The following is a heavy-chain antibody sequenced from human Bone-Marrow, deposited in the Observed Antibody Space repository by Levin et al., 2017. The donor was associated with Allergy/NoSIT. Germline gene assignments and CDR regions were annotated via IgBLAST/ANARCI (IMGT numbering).Heavy chain of an antibody. CDR2: FIPNFDTA. CDR1: GGTLSSYT. D-gene: IGHD2-15*01. Sequence: KISCKASGGTLSSYTITWVRQAPGQGLEWMGGFIPNFDTANYAQRFQGRVTITADKSTSTAYMELSSLRSEDTAVYYCARSPSGGSGNHYYYFMDVWGEGTTVTVSS. CDR3: ARSPSGGSGNHYYYFMDV. J-gene: IGHJ6*03. V-gene: IGHV1-69*06.